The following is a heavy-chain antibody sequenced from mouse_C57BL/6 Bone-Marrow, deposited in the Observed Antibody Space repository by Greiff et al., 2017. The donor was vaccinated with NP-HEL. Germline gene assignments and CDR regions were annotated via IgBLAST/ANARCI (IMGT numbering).Heavy chain of an antibody. V-gene: IGHV1-81*01. Sequence: VQLQQSGAELARPGASVKLSCKASGYTFTSYGISWVKQRTGQGLEWIGEIYPRSGNTYYNEKFKGKATLTADKSSSTAYMELRSLTSEDSAVYFCARSPLWASYYGSSYVAMDYWGQGTSVTVSS. J-gene: IGHJ4*01. CDR1: GYTFTSYG. CDR2: IYPRSGNT. D-gene: IGHD1-1*01. CDR3: ARSPLWASYYGSSYVAMDY.